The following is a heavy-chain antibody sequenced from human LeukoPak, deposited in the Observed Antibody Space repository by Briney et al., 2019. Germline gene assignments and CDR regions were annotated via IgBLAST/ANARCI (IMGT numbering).Heavy chain of an antibody. D-gene: IGHD3-10*01. Sequence: GGSLRLSCAASGFTFSNAWMSWVRQAPGKGLEWVGRIKSKTDGGTTDYAAPVKGRFTISRDDSKNTLYLQMNSLSAEDTAVYYCARGEITMVRGEPFDYWGQGTLVTVSS. V-gene: IGHV3-15*01. CDR2: IKSKTDGGTT. CDR3: ARGEITMVRGEPFDY. CDR1: GFTFSNAW. J-gene: IGHJ4*02.